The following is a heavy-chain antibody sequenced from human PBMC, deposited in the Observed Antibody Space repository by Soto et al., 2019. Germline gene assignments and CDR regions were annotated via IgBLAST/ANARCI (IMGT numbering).Heavy chain of an antibody. CDR2: ISHTGST. CDR1: GGSITSGNTYS. J-gene: IGHJ5*02. D-gene: IGHD3-10*01. Sequence: PSETLSLTCGVSGGSITSGNTYSWSWIRQPPGKGLEWIGSISHTGSTSYSPSLKSRVSMSFDKSKNQFSLKLSSVTAADTAVYYCARAVTPYFGTWFDPWGQGTLVTVSS. CDR3: ARAVTPYFGTWFDP. V-gene: IGHV4-30-2*01.